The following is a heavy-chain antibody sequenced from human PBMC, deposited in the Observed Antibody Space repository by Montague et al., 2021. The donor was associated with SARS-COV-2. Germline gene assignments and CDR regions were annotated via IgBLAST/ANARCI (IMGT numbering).Heavy chain of an antibody. Sequence: SLRLSCAASGFTFSSYSMNWVRQAPGKGLEWVSSISSSSSNIYYADSVKGRFTISRDNAKNSLYLQMNSLRAEDTAVYYCASDSGELHAADFWGQGTLVTVSS. V-gene: IGHV3-21*01. CDR3: ASDSGELHAADF. CDR1: GFTFSSYS. J-gene: IGHJ4*02. D-gene: IGHD1-26*01. CDR2: ISSSSSNI.